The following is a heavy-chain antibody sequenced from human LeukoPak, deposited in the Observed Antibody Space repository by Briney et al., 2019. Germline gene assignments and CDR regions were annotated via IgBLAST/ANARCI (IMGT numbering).Heavy chain of an antibody. D-gene: IGHD6-13*01. CDR3: ASQLGDASDI. J-gene: IGHJ4*02. CDR2: ISSSSSTI. Sequence: GGSLRLSCAASGFTFSSYSMNWVRQAPGKGLEWVSYISSSSSTIYYADSVKGRFTISRDNGKNSLYLQMNNLRAEDTAVYYCASQLGDASDIWGQGTLITVSS. V-gene: IGHV3-48*01. CDR1: GFTFSSYS.